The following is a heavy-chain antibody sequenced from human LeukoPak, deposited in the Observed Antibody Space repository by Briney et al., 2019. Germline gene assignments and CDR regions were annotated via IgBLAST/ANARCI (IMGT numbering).Heavy chain of an antibody. Sequence: GGSLRLSCAASGFTFSSYGMHWVRQAPGKGLEWVAVISYDGSNKYYADSVKGRFTISRDNSKNTLYLQMNSLRAEDTALYYCAKDYYDRYFDYWGQGTLVTVSS. J-gene: IGHJ4*02. CDR2: ISYDGSNK. D-gene: IGHD3-22*01. CDR3: AKDYYDRYFDY. V-gene: IGHV3-30*18. CDR1: GFTFSSYG.